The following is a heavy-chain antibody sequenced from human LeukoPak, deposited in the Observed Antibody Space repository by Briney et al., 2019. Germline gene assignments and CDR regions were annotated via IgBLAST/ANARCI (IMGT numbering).Heavy chain of an antibody. CDR3: ARALVYCSGGSCYYYYGMDV. V-gene: IGHV1-69*04. Sequence: ASVKVSCKASGGTFSSYAISCVPQAPRQGHKWIGRIIPILGISNYAQKFQGRVTITADKSPRTAYMELSSLRSEDTAVYYCARALVYCSGGSCYYYYGMDVWGEGTTVTVSS. D-gene: IGHD2-15*01. J-gene: IGHJ6*04. CDR2: IIPILGIS. CDR1: GGTFSSYA.